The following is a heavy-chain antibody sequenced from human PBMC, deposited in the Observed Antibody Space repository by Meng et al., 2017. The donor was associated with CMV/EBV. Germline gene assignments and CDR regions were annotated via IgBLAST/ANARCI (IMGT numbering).Heavy chain of an antibody. CDR3: ARDLEVAGYYYYGMDV. Sequence: ASVKVSCKASGYTFTGYYMHWVRQAPGQGLEWMGWINPNSGGTNYAQKFQGRVTMTRDTSISTAFMELSRLRSDDTAVYYCARDLEVAGYYYYGMDVWGQGTTVTVSS. J-gene: IGHJ6*02. D-gene: IGHD3-3*01. V-gene: IGHV1-2*02. CDR2: INPNSGGT. CDR1: GYTFTGYY.